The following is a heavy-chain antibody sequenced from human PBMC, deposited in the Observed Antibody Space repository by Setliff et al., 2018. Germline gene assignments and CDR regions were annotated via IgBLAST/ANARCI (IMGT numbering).Heavy chain of an antibody. CDR1: GGSISSGGYY. D-gene: IGHD3-16*01. V-gene: IGHV4-31*03. CDR2: IYYSGTT. J-gene: IGHJ4*02. CDR3: ARDRFDSAIDY. Sequence: PSETLSLTCTVSGGSISSGGYYWTWIRQHPGKGLEWIGHIYYSGTTYYNPSLKSRFSMSVDTSKNHFSLKLTSVTATDTAVYYCARDRFDSAIDYWGQGTQVTVSS.